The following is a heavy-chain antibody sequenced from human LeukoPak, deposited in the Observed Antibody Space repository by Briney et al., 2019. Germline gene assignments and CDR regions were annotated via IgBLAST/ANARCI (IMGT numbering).Heavy chain of an antibody. CDR2: IYYTGNT. V-gene: IGHV4-59*01. J-gene: IGHJ4*02. CDR3: ARGRVAYSAYYFDY. D-gene: IGHD2-15*01. CDR1: GGSLTNYL. Sequence: PSETLSLTCTVSGGSLTNYLWSWLRQPPGKGLAWIGYIYYTGNTNYKPSLKSRVTMSVDTSTNQFSLRLRSVTAADTAVYYCARGRVAYSAYYFDYWGPGTLVTVSS.